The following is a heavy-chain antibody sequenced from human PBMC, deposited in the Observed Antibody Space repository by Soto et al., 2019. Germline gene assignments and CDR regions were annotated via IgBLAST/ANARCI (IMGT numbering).Heavy chain of an antibody. D-gene: IGHD3-22*01. CDR2: IWYDGSNK. CDR1: GFTFSSYG. J-gene: IGHJ4*02. CDR3: ARDQATYYYDSSGYYPLGY. Sequence: VGSLRLSCAASGFTFSSYGMHWVRQAPGKGLEWVAVIWYDGSNKYYADSVKGRFTISRDNSKNTLYLQMNSLRAEDTAVYYCARDQATYYYDSSGYYPLGYWGQGTLVTVSS. V-gene: IGHV3-33*01.